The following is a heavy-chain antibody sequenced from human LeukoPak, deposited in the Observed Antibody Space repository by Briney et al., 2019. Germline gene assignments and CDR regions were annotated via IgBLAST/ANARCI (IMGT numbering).Heavy chain of an antibody. CDR1: GFTFSSYD. CDR3: ARARYFDWSEDYYGMDV. V-gene: IGHV3-13*01. D-gene: IGHD3-9*01. CDR2: IGTAGDT. Sequence: GGSLRLSCAASGFTFSSYDMHWVRQATGKGLEWVSAIGTAGDTYYPGSVKGRFTISRENAKNSLYLQMNSLRAGDTAVYYCARARYFDWSEDYYGMDVWGQGTTVTVSS. J-gene: IGHJ6*02.